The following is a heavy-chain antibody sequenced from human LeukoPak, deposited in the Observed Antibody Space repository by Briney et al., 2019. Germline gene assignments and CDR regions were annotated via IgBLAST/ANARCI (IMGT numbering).Heavy chain of an antibody. CDR3: AKTNRRTFDY. D-gene: IGHD3-16*02. J-gene: IGHJ4*02. Sequence: GGSLRLSCAASGFTFDEYAMHWVRQAPGKGLEWVSGISWNRGTIGYADSVKGRFTISRDNAKNSLYLQMNSLREEDTALNYCAKTNRRTFDYWGQGTLVTVSS. V-gene: IGHV3-9*01. CDR2: ISWNRGTI. CDR1: GFTFDEYA.